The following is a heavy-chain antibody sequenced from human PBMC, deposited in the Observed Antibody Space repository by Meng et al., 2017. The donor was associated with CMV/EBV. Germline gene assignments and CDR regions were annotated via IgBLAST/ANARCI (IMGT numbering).Heavy chain of an antibody. V-gene: IGHV3-21*01. CDR3: ARDSTPIHYGMDV. CDR2: ISSSSSYI. Sequence: ESLKISCAASGFTFSSYSMNWVRQAPGKGLEWVSSISSSSSYIYYADSVKGRFTISRDNAKNSLYLQMNSLRAEDTAVYYCARDSTPIHYGMDVWGQGTTVTVSS. CDR1: GFTFSSYS. D-gene: IGHD2-2*01. J-gene: IGHJ6*02.